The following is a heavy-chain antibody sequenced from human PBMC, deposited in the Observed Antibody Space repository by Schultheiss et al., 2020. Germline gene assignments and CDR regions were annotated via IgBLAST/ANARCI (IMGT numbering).Heavy chain of an antibody. V-gene: IGHV4-61*01. D-gene: IGHD3-16*02. CDR1: GGSISSGSYY. J-gene: IGHJ3*02. Sequence: SETLSLTCTVSGGSISSGSYYWSWIRQPPGKGLEWIGYIYYSGSTNYNPSLKSRVTISVDTSKNQFSLKLSSVTAADTAVYYCARVLYDYVWGSYRYGAFDIWGQGTMVTVSS. CDR3: ARVLYDYVWGSYRYGAFDI. CDR2: IYYSGST.